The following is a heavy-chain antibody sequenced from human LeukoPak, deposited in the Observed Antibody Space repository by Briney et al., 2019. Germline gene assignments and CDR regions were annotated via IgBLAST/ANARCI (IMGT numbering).Heavy chain of an antibody. V-gene: IGHV4-59*01. CDR3: TSLLRDKRQLPDY. J-gene: IGHJ4*02. Sequence: SSETLSLTCTVSGGSISTFYWNWIRQPPGKGLEWIGYIYRSGDTRYNPSLKSRVTISVDPSKSQFSLKVSSVTAADTAVYYCTSLLRDKRQLPDYGAKGTLATVPS. CDR1: GGSISTFY. CDR2: IYRSGDT. D-gene: IGHD1-1*01.